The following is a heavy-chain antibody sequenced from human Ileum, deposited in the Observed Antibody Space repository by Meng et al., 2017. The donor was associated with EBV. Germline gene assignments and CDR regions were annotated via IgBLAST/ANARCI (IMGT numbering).Heavy chain of an antibody. J-gene: IGHJ5*02. Sequence: QVHVPESDPGLGKLSETLSLTCSVSGGSITSYSYYWGWIRQPPGKGLEWIATIYHTGSTYYNPSLKSRVTISVDTSKNEFSLKVTSVTAADTALYYCARRDTAWFDPWGRGTLVTVSS. CDR3: ARRDTAWFDP. CDR2: IYHTGST. V-gene: IGHV4-39*01. CDR1: GGSITSYSYY. D-gene: IGHD2-21*02.